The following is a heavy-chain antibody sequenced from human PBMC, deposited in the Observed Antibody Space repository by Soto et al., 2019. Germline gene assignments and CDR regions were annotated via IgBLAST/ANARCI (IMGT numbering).Heavy chain of an antibody. V-gene: IGHV4-39*01. CDR1: GGSISTSSYY. J-gene: IGHJ4*02. CDR2: IYYIGNT. Sequence: QLRLQESGPGLVKPSETLSLTCSVSGGSISTSSYYWGWIRQPPGKGLEWIGSIYYIGNTYYNPSLKSRVTISVDTSKNRFSLKLSSVTAADTAVYYCARHRPTAVTPFDYWGQGTLVTVSS. CDR3: ARHRPTAVTPFDY. D-gene: IGHD4-4*01.